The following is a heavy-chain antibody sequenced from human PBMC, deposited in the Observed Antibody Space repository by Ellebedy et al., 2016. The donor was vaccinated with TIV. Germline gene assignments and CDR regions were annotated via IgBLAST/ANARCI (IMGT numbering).Heavy chain of an antibody. Sequence: AASVKVSCKASGYTFTTYPMNWVRQAPGQGLEWMGWIDTNTGNPTYAQGFTGRFVFSLDTSVTTAYLQISSLKAEDAAVYYCVRDEHGGKSLLDYWGQGTLVTVSS. J-gene: IGHJ4*02. CDR3: VRDEHGGKSLLDY. D-gene: IGHD4-23*01. V-gene: IGHV7-4-1*02. CDR2: IDTNTGNP. CDR1: GYTFTTYP.